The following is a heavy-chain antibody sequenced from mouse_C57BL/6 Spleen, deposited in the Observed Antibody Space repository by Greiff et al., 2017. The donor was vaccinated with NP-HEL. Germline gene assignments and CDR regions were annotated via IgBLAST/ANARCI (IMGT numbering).Heavy chain of an antibody. CDR3: ARLVTGKDY. CDR2: LYPGDGDN. J-gene: IGHJ2*01. CDR1: GYAFSSSW. D-gene: IGHD4-1*01. Sequence: VQLQQSGPELVKPGASVKISCKASGYAFSSSWMNWVKQRPGKGLEWIGRLYPGDGDNTYNGQFKGKAPLTADISSSTAYRQLSSLTSEDSAVDFCARLVTGKDYWGQGTTLTVSS. V-gene: IGHV1-82*01.